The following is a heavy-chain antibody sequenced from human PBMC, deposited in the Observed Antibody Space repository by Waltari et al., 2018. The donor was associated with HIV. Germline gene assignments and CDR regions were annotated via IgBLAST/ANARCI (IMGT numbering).Heavy chain of an antibody. D-gene: IGHD2-2*01. CDR2: IYHSGST. Sequence: QVQLQESGPGLVKPSETLSLTCTVSGYSISSGYYWGWIRQPPGKGLEWIGSIYHSGSTYYNPSLKSRVTISVDTSKNQFSLKLSSVTAADTAVYYCARGGGYCSSTSCTGSSSPDYWGQGTLVTVSS. CDR1: GYSISSGYY. J-gene: IGHJ4*02. V-gene: IGHV4-38-2*02. CDR3: ARGGGYCSSTSCTGSSSPDY.